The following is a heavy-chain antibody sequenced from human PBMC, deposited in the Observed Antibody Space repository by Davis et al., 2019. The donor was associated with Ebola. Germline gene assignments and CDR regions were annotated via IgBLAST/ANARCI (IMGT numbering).Heavy chain of an antibody. J-gene: IGHJ6*02. V-gene: IGHV4-34*01. CDR3: ARHGYCSSTSCFHYYYYYGMDV. CDR2: INHSGST. D-gene: IGHD2-2*03. Sequence: SETLSLTCAVYGGSFSGYYWSWIRQPPGKGLEWIGEINHSGSTNYNPSLKSRVTISVDTSKNQFSLKLSSVTAADTAVYYCARHGYCSSTSCFHYYYYYGMDVWGQGTTVTVSS. CDR1: GGSFSGYY.